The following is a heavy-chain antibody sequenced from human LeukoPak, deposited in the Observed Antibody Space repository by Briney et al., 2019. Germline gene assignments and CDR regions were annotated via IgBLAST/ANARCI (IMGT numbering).Heavy chain of an antibody. Sequence: SETLSLTCTVSGGSISSGDYYWSWIRQPPGKGLEWIGYIYYSGSTYYNPSLKSRVTISVDTSKIQFSLKLSSVTAADTAVYYCARDALGNSAVVVTPEGAFDIWGQGTMVTVSS. D-gene: IGHD3-22*01. CDR3: ARDALGNSAVVVTPEGAFDI. V-gene: IGHV4-30-4*08. CDR1: GGSISSGDYY. CDR2: IYYSGST. J-gene: IGHJ3*02.